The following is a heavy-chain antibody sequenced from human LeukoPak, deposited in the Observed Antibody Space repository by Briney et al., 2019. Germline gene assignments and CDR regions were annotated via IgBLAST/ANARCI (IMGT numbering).Heavy chain of an antibody. D-gene: IGHD3-22*01. Sequence: PGGSLRLSCAASGFTFSIYAMRWVRQAPGKGRGWDSSITSRGDETYYADSEKGRFIISRENCKKTLCMQMNSLRAGDTATYYCAKDRPNYHESNGHYYRQNGDYWGQGTLVTVSS. CDR2: ITSRGDET. CDR3: AKDRPNYHESNGHYYRQNGDY. J-gene: IGHJ4*02. V-gene: IGHV3-23*01. CDR1: GFTFSIYA.